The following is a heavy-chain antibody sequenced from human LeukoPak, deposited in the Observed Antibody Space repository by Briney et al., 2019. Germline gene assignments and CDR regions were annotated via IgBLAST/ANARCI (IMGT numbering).Heavy chain of an antibody. CDR3: AKDGPDCSGGSCYRFDY. D-gene: IGHD2-15*01. V-gene: IGHV3-9*01. CDR2: ISWNSGSI. J-gene: IGHJ4*02. CDR1: GFTFDDYA. Sequence: SGRSLRLSCAASGFTFDDYAMHWVRQAPGKGLEWVSGISWNSGSIGYADSVKGRFTISRDNSKNTLYLQMNSLRAEDTAVYYCAKDGPDCSGGSCYRFDYWGQGTLVTVSS.